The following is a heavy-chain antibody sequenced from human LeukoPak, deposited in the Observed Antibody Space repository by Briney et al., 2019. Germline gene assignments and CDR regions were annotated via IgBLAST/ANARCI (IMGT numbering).Heavy chain of an antibody. V-gene: IGHV3-23*01. CDR2: ICGSGGRT. CDR3: AKSPPRCSGGSCYGY. J-gene: IGHJ4*02. D-gene: IGHD2-15*01. CDR1: GFTFSSFA. Sequence: VGSLRLSCAASGFTFSSFALSWVRQAPGKGLEWISGICGSGGRTDYADSVKGRFTISRDNSKNTLYLQMSSLRADDTALYYCAKSPPRCSGGSCYGYWGQGTLVTVSS.